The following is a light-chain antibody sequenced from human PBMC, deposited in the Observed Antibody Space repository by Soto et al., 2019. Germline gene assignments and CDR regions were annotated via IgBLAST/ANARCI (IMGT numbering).Light chain of an antibody. CDR2: GAS. J-gene: IGKJ4*01. Sequence: IQMTHSPSSLSAYVGDIVTITCRASQGIRDDLGWYQQKPGRAPRLLIYGASSLQSGVPSRFSGSGYGTEFTLTISSLQPEDFATYYCLQDYNYPLTFGGGTKVDIK. V-gene: IGKV1-6*02. CDR3: LQDYNYPLT. CDR1: QGIRDD.